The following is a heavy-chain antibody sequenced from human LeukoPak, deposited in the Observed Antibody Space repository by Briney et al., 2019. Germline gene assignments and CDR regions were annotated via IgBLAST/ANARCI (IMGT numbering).Heavy chain of an antibody. J-gene: IGHJ6*02. CDR2: ISYDGSNK. D-gene: IGHD6-13*01. Sequence: GRSLRLSCAASGFTFSSYGMHWVRQAPGKGLEWVAVISYDGSNKYYADSVKGRFTISRDNAKNSLYLQMNSLRAEDTAVYYCARDRMVNEYSSSWSPNYYYYGMDVWGQGTTVTVSS. CDR3: ARDRMVNEYSSSWSPNYYYYGMDV. V-gene: IGHV3-30*03. CDR1: GFTFSSYG.